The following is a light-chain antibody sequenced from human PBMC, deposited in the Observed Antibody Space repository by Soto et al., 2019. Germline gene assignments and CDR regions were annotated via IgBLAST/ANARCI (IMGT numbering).Light chain of an antibody. V-gene: IGKV3-15*01. CDR1: QSITTN. J-gene: IGKJ1*01. CDR3: QQYNDWPPKRT. Sequence: EVVMTQSPVTLSVSPGERATLSCRASQSITTNLAWYQQKPGQAPRLLIYGASTRATGVPARFSGSGSGTPFTLTISSLQSEDFALYYCQQYNDWPPKRTFGQGTRVDFK. CDR2: GAS.